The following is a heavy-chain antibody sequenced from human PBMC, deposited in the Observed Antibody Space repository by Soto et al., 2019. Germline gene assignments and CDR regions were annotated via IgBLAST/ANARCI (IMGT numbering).Heavy chain of an antibody. CDR2: INPATGAA. CDR3: ARGGGVGVAGSAAFDM. CDR1: GYPVTAYY. Sequence: QLHLVQSGAVVKKPGASVTVSCSASGYPVTAYYMHWVRQAPGRGLEWMGGINPATGAAKYTQTFQGRVTQTRDTATSTVFMEPSGLTSEATAVFYCARGGGVGVAGSAAFDMWGQGTLVTVSS. V-gene: IGHV1-2*02. D-gene: IGHD3-3*01. J-gene: IGHJ3*02.